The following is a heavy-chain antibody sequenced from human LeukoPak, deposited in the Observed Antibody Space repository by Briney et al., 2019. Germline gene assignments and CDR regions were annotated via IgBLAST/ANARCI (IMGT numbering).Heavy chain of an antibody. CDR2: IKQDGSEK. V-gene: IGHV3-7*01. D-gene: IGHD5-24*01. J-gene: IGHJ3*02. Sequence: GGSLRLSCAASGFSFNNYAMSWVRQAPGKGLEWVACIKQDGSEKYYVDSVKGRFTISRDNAKNSLYLQMNTLRAEDTAVYYCANVGDVYKDAFDIWGQGTMVTVSS. CDR3: ANVGDVYKDAFDI. CDR1: GFSFNNYA.